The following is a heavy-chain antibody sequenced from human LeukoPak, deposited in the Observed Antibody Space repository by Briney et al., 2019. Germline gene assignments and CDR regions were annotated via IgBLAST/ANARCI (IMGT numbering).Heavy chain of an antibody. CDR3: AREGGGTNHYYYYYMDV. CDR1: GYTFTGYY. D-gene: IGHD1-14*01. CDR2: INPNSGGT. Sequence: ASVKVSCKASGYTFTGYYMHWVRQAPGQGLEWMGWINPNSGGTNYAQKFQGRVTMTRDTSISTAYMELSRLRSDDTAVYYCAREGGGTNHYYYYYMDVWGKGTMVTVSS. V-gene: IGHV1-2*02. J-gene: IGHJ6*03.